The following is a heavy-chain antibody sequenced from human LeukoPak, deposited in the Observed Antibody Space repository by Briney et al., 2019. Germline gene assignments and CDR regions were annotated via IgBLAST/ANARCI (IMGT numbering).Heavy chain of an antibody. V-gene: IGHV7-4-1*02. D-gene: IGHD3-16*02. CDR3: ARANMITFGGVVVKWFDP. J-gene: IGHJ5*02. Sequence: ASVKVSCKASGYTFTSYAMSWVRQAPGQGLEWMGWINTKTGNPTYAQGFTGRFVFSLDTSVSTAYLQISSLKAEDSAVYYCARANMITFGGVVVKWFDPWGQGTLVTVSS. CDR2: INTKTGNP. CDR1: GYTFTSYA.